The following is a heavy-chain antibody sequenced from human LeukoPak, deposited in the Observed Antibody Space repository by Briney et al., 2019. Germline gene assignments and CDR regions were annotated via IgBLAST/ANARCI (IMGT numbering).Heavy chain of an antibody. CDR2: ISGSGGSA. J-gene: IGHJ4*02. D-gene: IGHD5-18*01. V-gene: IGHV3-23*01. CDR1: GFTFSSYA. CDR3: AKSRVPGVTAPDF. Sequence: GGSLRLSCAASGFTFSSYAMSWVRQAPGKGPEWVSAISGSGGSAYYADSVKGRFTISRDNSKNTLYLQMNSLTVEDTAVYYCAKSRVPGVTAPDFWGQGTLVTVSS.